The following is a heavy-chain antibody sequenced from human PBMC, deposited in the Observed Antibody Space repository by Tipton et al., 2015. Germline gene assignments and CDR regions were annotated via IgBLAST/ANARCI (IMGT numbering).Heavy chain of an antibody. CDR3: ARNRGGRYNYGWDALDY. D-gene: IGHD5-24*01. J-gene: IGHJ4*02. CDR1: GFNFSDNS. Sequence: SLRLSCTVSGFNFSDNSMHWVRQAPGKGLEWVAVTSYDGHNRYYADSVKGRFTISRDSSKNTVFLQMNSLRSEDRGIYYCARNRGGRYNYGWDALDYWGQGTLVTVSS. CDR2: TSYDGHNR. V-gene: IGHV3-30*01.